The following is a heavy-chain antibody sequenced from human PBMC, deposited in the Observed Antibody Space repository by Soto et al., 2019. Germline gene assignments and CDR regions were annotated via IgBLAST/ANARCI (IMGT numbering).Heavy chain of an antibody. CDR3: ARDLRFLESENWFDP. CDR2: ISAYNGNT. CDR1: GYTFTSYG. Sequence: ASVKVSCKASGYTFTSYGISWVRQAPGQGLEWMGWISAYNGNTNYAQKLQGRVTMTTDTSTSTAYVELRSLRSDDTAVYYCARDLRFLESENWFDPWGQGTLVTVSS. D-gene: IGHD3-3*01. J-gene: IGHJ5*02. V-gene: IGHV1-18*01.